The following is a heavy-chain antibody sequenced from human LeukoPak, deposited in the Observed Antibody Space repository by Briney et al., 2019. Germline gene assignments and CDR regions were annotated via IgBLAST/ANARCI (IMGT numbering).Heavy chain of an antibody. V-gene: IGHV3-11*04. D-gene: IGHD6-19*01. CDR1: GFTFSDYY. J-gene: IGHJ5*02. Sequence: GGSLRLSCAASGFTFSDYYMSWIRQAPGKGLEWVSYISSSGSTIYYADSVKGRFTISRDNAKDSLYPQMNSLRAEDTAVYYCAGDREQWLRFDPWGQGTLVTVSS. CDR3: AGDREQWLRFDP. CDR2: ISSSGSTI.